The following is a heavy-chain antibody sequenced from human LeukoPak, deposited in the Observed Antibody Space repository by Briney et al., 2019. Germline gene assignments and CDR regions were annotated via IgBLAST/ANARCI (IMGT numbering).Heavy chain of an antibody. J-gene: IGHJ4*02. V-gene: IGHV1-8*01. CDR1: GYSFTGYD. D-gene: IGHD2-2*01. CDR3: ARGARSTNSCYLD. CDR2: MNPNSGNT. Sequence: GASVKVSCKTSGYSFTGYDISWVRQASGQGLEWMGWMNPNSGNTGYVQKFQGRVTMTRDTSTTTAYMELSSLTSEDTAVYYCARGARSTNSCYLDWGQGTLVIVSS.